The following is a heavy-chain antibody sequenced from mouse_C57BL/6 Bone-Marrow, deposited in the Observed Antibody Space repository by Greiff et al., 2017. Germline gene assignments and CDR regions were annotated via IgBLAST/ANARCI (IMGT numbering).Heavy chain of an antibody. J-gene: IGHJ1*03. CDR1: GYTFTSYW. CDR3: ARPNYSNYWDFDV. V-gene: IGHV1-55*01. CDR2: IYPGSGST. D-gene: IGHD2-5*01. Sequence: QVQLQQPGAELVKPGASVKMSCKASGYTFTSYWINWVKQRPGQGLEWIGDIYPGSGSTNYNEKFKRKATLTVDTSSSTAYMQLSSLTSEDAAVYYCARPNYSNYWDFDVWGTGTTVTVSS.